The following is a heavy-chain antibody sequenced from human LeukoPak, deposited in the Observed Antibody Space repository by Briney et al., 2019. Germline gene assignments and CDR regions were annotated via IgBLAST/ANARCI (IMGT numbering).Heavy chain of an antibody. CDR2: ICYSGSS. Sequence: SETLSLTCTVSGGSISSGNYYWSWVRQPPGKGLEWIGYICYSGSSYYNPSLKSRVTISVDTSKNQFSLKLSSVTAADTAVYYCARDRAAGYSYGFSPNLDAFDIWGQGTMVTVSS. V-gene: IGHV4-30-4*01. CDR1: GGSISSGNYY. D-gene: IGHD5-18*01. CDR3: ARDRAAGYSYGFSPNLDAFDI. J-gene: IGHJ3*02.